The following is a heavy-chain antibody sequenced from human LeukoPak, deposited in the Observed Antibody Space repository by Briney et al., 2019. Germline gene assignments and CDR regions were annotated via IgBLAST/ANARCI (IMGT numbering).Heavy chain of an antibody. V-gene: IGHV3-7*01. CDR3: ARVALGSYNWFDP. CDR2: IKQDGSEK. D-gene: IGHD3-10*01. J-gene: IGHJ5*02. Sequence: GGSLRLSCAASGFTFSNYWMNWVRQAPGKGLEWVADIKQDGSEKYYVDSVKGRFTISRDNAKNTVYLQMNSLRAEDTAVYYCARVALGSYNWFDPWGQGTLVTVSS. CDR1: GFTFSNYW.